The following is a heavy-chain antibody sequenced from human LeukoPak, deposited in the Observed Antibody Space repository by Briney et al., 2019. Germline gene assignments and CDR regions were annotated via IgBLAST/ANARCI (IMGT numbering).Heavy chain of an antibody. CDR2: IRYDGSNK. J-gene: IGHJ4*02. D-gene: IGHD3-10*01. CDR3: AKESGVLWFRVFDD. Sequence: GGSLRLSCAASGFTFSSYDVHWARQAPGKGLEWVAFIRYDGSNKYYADSVKGRFTIPVDNSKNTLYLQMNSLRAEDTAVYYCAKESGVLWFRVFDDLRQATLVAVSS. CDR1: GFTFSSYD. V-gene: IGHV3-30*02.